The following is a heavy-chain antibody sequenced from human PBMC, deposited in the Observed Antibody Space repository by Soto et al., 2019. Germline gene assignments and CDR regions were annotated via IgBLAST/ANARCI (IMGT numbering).Heavy chain of an antibody. CDR1: GYSLTSYW. CDR2: FYTGDSAT. J-gene: IGHJ6*04. Sequence: GESLKISCKGSGYSLTSYWIGWVRQMLGKGLEWMGIFYTGDSATSYRPSFQGPVPISADKSISTDSLEWGRLEASDAAMYYCTRHLFNGRVRPYSYSRHVWGKETTVTGSS. CDR3: TRHLFNGRVRPYSYSRHV. V-gene: IGHV5-51*01. D-gene: IGHD2-8*01.